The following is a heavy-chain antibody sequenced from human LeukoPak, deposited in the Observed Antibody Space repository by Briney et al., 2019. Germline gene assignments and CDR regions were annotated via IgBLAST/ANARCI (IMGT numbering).Heavy chain of an antibody. CDR3: ARGVIAVAAFDY. CDR1: GGSISSSSYY. Sequence: SETLSLTCTVSGGSISSSSYYWGWIRQPPGKGLEWIGSIYYSGSTNYNPSLKSRVTISVDTSKNQFSLKLSSVTAADTAVYYCARGVIAVAAFDYWGQGTLVTVSS. CDR2: IYYSGST. D-gene: IGHD6-19*01. J-gene: IGHJ4*02. V-gene: IGHV4-39*07.